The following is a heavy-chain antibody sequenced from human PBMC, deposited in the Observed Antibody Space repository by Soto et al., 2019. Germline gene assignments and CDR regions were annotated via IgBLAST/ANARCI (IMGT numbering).Heavy chain of an antibody. J-gene: IGHJ6*02. CDR1: GGSISSYY. V-gene: IGHV4-59*01. CDR3: ARAQGVYGMDV. D-gene: IGHD3-16*01. CDR2: IYYSGST. Sequence: SETLSLSCTVSGGSISSYYWSWIRQPPGKGLEWIGYIYYSGSTNYNPSLKSRVTISVDTSKNQFSLKLSSVTAADTAVYYCARAQGVYGMDVWGQGTTVTVSS.